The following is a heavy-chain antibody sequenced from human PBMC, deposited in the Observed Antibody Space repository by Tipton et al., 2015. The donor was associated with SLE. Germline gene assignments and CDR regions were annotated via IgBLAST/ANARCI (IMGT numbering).Heavy chain of an antibody. V-gene: IGHV4-39*07. CDR3: ARGWKGNYYYGMDV. Sequence: TLSLTCTVSGGSISSSSYYWGWIRQPPGKGLEWIGEINHSGSTNYNPSLKSRVTISVDTSKNQFSLKLSSVTAADTAVYYCARGWKGNYYYGMDVWGQGTTVTVSS. J-gene: IGHJ6*02. D-gene: IGHD1-1*01. CDR1: GGSISSSSYY. CDR2: INHSGST.